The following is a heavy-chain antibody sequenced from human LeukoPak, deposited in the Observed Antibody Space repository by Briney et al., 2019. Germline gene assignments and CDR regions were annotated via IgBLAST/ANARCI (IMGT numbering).Heavy chain of an antibody. J-gene: IGHJ5*02. CDR2: INHSGST. CDR3: ARGRRQQVDNWFDP. D-gene: IGHD6-13*01. V-gene: IGHV4-34*01. Sequence: SETLSLTCAVYGGSFSGYYWSWIRQPPGKGLEWIGEINHSGSTNYNPSLKSRVAISVDTSKSQFSLKLSSVTAADTAVYYCARGRRQQVDNWFDPWGQGTLVTVSS. CDR1: GGSFSGYY.